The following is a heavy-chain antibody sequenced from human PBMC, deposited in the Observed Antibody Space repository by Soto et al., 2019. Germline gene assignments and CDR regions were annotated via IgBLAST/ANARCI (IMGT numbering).Heavy chain of an antibody. CDR3: ARGGERSWIQLWS. D-gene: IGHD5-18*01. CDR2: IYYSGST. V-gene: IGHV4-59*08. J-gene: IGHJ5*02. CDR1: GGSISSYY. Sequence: QVQLQESGPGLVKPSETLSLTCTVSGGSISSYYWSWIRQPPGKGLEWIGYIYYSGSTNYNPSLKSRVTISVDTSKNQFSLTLSSVPAADTAVYYCARGGERSWIQLWSWGQGTLVTVSS.